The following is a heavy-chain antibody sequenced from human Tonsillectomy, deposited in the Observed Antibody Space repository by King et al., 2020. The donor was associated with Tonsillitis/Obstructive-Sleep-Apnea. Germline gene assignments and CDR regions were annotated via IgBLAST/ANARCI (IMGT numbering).Heavy chain of an antibody. V-gene: IGHV3-11*01. CDR2: ISSSGSTI. CDR3: AGSLVGGSDYYYMDV. Sequence: VQLVESGGGLVKPGGSLRLFCAASGFTFSDHYMSRIRQAPGKGLEWVSYISSSGSTIYYADSVKGRFTISRDNAKNSLYLQMNSLRAEDTAVYYCAGSLVGGSDYYYMDVWGKGTTVTVSS. CDR1: GFTFSDHY. J-gene: IGHJ6*03. D-gene: IGHD3-10*01.